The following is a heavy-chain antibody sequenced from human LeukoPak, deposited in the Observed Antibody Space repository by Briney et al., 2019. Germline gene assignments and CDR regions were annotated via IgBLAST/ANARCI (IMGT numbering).Heavy chain of an antibody. CDR3: ARDEYSGLYYYMDV. Sequence: GGSLRLSCAASGFSFSSYEMNWVRQAPGKGLEWVSYIGSTTNSIYYADSVKGRFTISRDNAKKSLHLQMNSLRGEDTAVYYCARDEYSGLYYYMDVWGKGTTVTVSS. CDR2: IGSTTNSI. J-gene: IGHJ6*03. CDR1: GFSFSSYE. D-gene: IGHD5-12*01. V-gene: IGHV3-48*03.